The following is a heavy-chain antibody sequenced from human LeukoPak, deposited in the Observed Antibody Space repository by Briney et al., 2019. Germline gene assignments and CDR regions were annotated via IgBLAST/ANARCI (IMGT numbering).Heavy chain of an antibody. J-gene: IGHJ4*02. CDR2: VYSDGVT. V-gene: IGHV3-53*01. CDR1: GFTVSSNY. Sequence: GGFLRLSCAASGFTVSSNYMTWVRQTPRRGLELVSLVYSDGVTYYADSVRGRFTISRDNSKNTLYLQMHSLGAEDTAVYYCARMWVMDRAPGSLDYWGQGTLVTVSS. D-gene: IGHD2-8*01. CDR3: ARMWVMDRAPGSLDY.